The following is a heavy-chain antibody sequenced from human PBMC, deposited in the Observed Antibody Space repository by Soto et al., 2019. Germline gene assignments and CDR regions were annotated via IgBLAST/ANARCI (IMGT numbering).Heavy chain of an antibody. CDR1: GGSISSSYYY. D-gene: IGHD3-10*02. J-gene: IGHJ4*02. CDR2: IYYSGST. Sequence: PSETLSLTCTVSGGSISSSYYYWGWIRQPPGKGLEWIGSIYYSGSTFYNPSLKSRVTMSVDTSKNQFSLELNSVTAADTAVYYCARRMFGVTKTFDYWGQGTLVTVSS. CDR3: ARRMFGVTKTFDY. V-gene: IGHV4-39*01.